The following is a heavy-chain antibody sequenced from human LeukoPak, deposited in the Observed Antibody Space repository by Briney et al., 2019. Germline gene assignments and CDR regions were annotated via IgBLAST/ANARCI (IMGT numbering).Heavy chain of an antibody. D-gene: IGHD6-13*01. V-gene: IGHV1-69*13. J-gene: IGHJ5*02. Sequence: GASVKASCKASGGTFSSYAISWVRQAPGQGLEWMGGIIPIFGTANYAQKFQGRVTITADESTSTAYMELSSLRSEDTAVYYCARAGSSSWYGDNWFDPWGQGTLVTVSS. CDR1: GGTFSSYA. CDR2: IIPIFGTA. CDR3: ARAGSSSWYGDNWFDP.